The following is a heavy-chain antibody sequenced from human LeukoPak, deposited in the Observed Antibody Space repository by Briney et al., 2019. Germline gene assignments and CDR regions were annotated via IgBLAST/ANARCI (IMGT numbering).Heavy chain of an antibody. CDR1: GFTFSSYG. CDR2: ISYDGSNK. Sequence: GGSLRLSCAASGFTFSSYGMHWVRQAPGKGLEWVAVISYDGSNKYYADSVKGRFTISRDNSKNTLYLQMNSLRAEDTAVYYCAKDRYAYYYYYYGMDVWGQGTTVTVSS. D-gene: IGHD5-12*01. CDR3: AKDRYAYYYYYYGMDV. V-gene: IGHV3-30*18. J-gene: IGHJ6*02.